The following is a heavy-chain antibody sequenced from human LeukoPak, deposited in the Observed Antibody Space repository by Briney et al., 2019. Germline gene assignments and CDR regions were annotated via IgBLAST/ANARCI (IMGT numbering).Heavy chain of an antibody. V-gene: IGHV4-59*01. D-gene: IGHD1-14*01. Sequence: SETLSLTCTVSGGSISSYYWSWVRQPPGKGLEWIGYIYYSGSTNYNPSLKSRVTISVDTSKNQFSLKLSSVTAADTAVYYCAGRTRYYYYYGMDVWGQGTTVTVSS. CDR2: IYYSGST. J-gene: IGHJ6*02. CDR1: GGSISSYY. CDR3: AGRTRYYYYYGMDV.